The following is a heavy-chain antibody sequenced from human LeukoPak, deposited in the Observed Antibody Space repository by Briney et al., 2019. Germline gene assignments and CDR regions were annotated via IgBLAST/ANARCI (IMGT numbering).Heavy chain of an antibody. CDR3: ANEYCSSTSCYTSYFDY. CDR2: ISDSGGST. D-gene: IGHD2-2*02. CDR1: GFTFSSYA. J-gene: IGHJ4*02. V-gene: IGHV3-23*01. Sequence: PGGSLRLSCAASGFTFSSYAMNWVRQAPGKGLEWVSAISDSGGSTYYADSVKGRFTISRDNSKNTLYLQMNSLRAEDTAVYYCANEYCSSTSCYTSYFDYWGQGTLVTVSS.